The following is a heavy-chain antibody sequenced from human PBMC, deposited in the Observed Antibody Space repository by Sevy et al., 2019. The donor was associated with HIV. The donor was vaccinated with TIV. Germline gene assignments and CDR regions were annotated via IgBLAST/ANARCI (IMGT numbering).Heavy chain of an antibody. CDR2: IYYNDNI. V-gene: IGHV4-59*08. Sequence: SETLSLTCTVSGGSITSLYWNWIRQPPGKGLEWIANIYYNDNINYNPSLKSRVTLSLDTSKNPFSLRLSSVTAADTAMYYCAGENAWGRGYSWGQGTLVTVSS. CDR1: GGSITSLY. J-gene: IGHJ4*02. CDR3: AGENAWGRGYS. D-gene: IGHD1-26*01.